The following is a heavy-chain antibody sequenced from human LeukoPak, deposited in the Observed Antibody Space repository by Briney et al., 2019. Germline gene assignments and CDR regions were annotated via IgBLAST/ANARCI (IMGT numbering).Heavy chain of an antibody. CDR2: ISSSSSYI. CDR1: GFPFSSYS. CDR3: ARDPSPFDFWRGYYAFFDY. D-gene: IGHD3-3*01. V-gene: IGHV3-21*01. J-gene: IGHJ4*02. Sequence: GGSPCPSCAASGFPFSSYSVNWVRQAPGKGLEWVSSISSSSSYIYYADSVKGRFTICRDNAKNSLYLQMTSLRAEDTAVYYCARDPSPFDFWRGYYAFFDYWGQGTLVTVSS.